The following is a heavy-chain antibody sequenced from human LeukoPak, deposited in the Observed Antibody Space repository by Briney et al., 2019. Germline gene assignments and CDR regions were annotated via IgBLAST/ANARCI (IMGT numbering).Heavy chain of an antibody. V-gene: IGHV3-7*03. D-gene: IGHD6-19*01. CDR3: ARPKGAVAGTFPFDY. CDR1: GFTFSSHW. CDR2: IKQDGSEK. Sequence: GGSLRLSCAASGFTFSSHWMSWVRQAPGKGLEWVANIKQDGSEKYYVDSVKGRFTISRDNAKNSLYLQMNSLRAEDTAVYYCARPKGAVAGTFPFDYWGQGTLVTVSS. J-gene: IGHJ4*02.